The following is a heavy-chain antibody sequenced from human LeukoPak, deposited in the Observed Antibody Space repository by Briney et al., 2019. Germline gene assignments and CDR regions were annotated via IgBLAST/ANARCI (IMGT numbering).Heavy chain of an antibody. CDR3: ASSRGSIHAYFDY. CDR1: GFTFSSYA. D-gene: IGHD2-21*01. CDR2: ISYDGSNK. Sequence: GGSLRLSCAASGFTFSSYAMHWVRQAPGKGLEWVAVISYDGSNKYYADSVKGRFTIPRDNSKNTLYLQMNSLRAEDTAVYYCASSRGSIHAYFDYWGQGTLVTVSS. J-gene: IGHJ4*02. V-gene: IGHV3-30*04.